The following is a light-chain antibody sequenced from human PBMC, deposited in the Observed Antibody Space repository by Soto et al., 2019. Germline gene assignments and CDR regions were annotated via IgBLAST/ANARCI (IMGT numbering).Light chain of an antibody. CDR2: DVS. J-gene: IGLJ2*01. Sequence: QSALTQPRSVSGSPGQSVTISCTGTSSDVGSYNYVSWYQQHPGKAPKFIIYDVSKRPSGVPDRFSGSKSGNTASLTISGLQAEDEDDYYCCSYAGGSTIIFGGGTKLTVL. CDR3: CSYAGGSTII. CDR1: SSDVGSYNY. V-gene: IGLV2-11*01.